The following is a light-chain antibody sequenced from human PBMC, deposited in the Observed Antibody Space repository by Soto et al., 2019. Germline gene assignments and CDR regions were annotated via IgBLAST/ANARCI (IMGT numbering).Light chain of an antibody. CDR2: DVS. V-gene: IGLV2-14*01. J-gene: IGLJ7*01. CDR3: SSYSSISPPV. Sequence: QSVLTQPASVSGSPGQSITISCTGTSSDVGGYNYVSWYQQHPGKAPKLMIYDVSNRPSGVSNRFSGSKSGNTASLTISGLQAEDEADYYCSSYSSISPPVFGGG. CDR1: SSDVGGYNY.